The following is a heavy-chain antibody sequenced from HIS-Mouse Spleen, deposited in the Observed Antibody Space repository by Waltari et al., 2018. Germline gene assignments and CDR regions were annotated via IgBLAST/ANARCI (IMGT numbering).Heavy chain of an antibody. J-gene: IGHJ4*02. CDR3: ARGKGSSSWYYFDY. Sequence: QVQLQKWGARLLQPPEPLSLTCAVYGWSFSGYYWSWIPQPPGKGLEWIGEINHSGSTNYNPSLKSRVTISVDTSKNQFSLKLSSVTAADTAVYYCARGKGSSSWYYFDYWGQGTLVTVSS. D-gene: IGHD6-13*01. V-gene: IGHV4-34*01. CDR1: GWSFSGYY. CDR2: INHSGST.